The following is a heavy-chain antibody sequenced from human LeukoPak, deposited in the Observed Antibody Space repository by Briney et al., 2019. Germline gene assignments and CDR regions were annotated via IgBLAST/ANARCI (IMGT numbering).Heavy chain of an antibody. V-gene: IGHV3-53*01. D-gene: IGHD2-2*01. J-gene: IGHJ4*02. CDR2: IYSGGST. Sequence: PGGSLRLSCAASGFTVSSNYMSWVRQAPGKGLEWVSVIYSGGSTYYADSVKGRFTISRDNSKNTLYLQMNSLRAEDTAVYYCARHCSSTSCYAWGTLYYWGQGTLVTVSS. CDR1: GFTVSSNY. CDR3: ARHCSSTSCYAWGTLYY.